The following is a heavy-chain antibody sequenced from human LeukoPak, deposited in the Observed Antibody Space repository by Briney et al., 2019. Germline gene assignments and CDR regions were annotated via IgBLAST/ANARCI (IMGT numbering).Heavy chain of an antibody. J-gene: IGHJ4*02. CDR3: ARGQFTGILTGYYMLEGACFDY. V-gene: IGHV4-39*01. Sequence: SETLSLTCTVSGGSISSSSYYWGWIRQPPGKGLEWIGSIYCSGSTYYNPSLKSRVTISVDTSKNQFSLKLSSVTDADTAVYYCARGQFTGILTGYYMLEGACFDYWGQGTLVTVSS. CDR2: IYCSGST. CDR1: GGSISSSSYY. D-gene: IGHD3-9*01.